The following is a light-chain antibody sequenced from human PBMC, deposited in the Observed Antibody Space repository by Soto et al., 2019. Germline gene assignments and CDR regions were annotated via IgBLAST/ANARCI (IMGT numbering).Light chain of an antibody. V-gene: IGKV3-20*01. J-gene: IGKJ1*01. Sequence: EIVLTQSPGTLSLSPGERATISCRASQSVSSSYLAWYQQKPGQAPRLLIYGASSRATGIPDRFSGSGSGTDFTLTISRLEPEDFAVYYCQRYGNSPWTFGQGTKVDIK. CDR2: GAS. CDR1: QSVSSSY. CDR3: QRYGNSPWT.